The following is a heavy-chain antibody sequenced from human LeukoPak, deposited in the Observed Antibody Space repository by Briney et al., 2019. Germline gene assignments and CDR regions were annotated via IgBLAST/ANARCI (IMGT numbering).Heavy chain of an antibody. CDR2: INHSGST. CDR3: ARGRNTYYDFWSGYPPLLGGWVV. CDR1: GGSFSGYY. J-gene: IGHJ6*02. Sequence: SETLSLTCAVYGGSFSGYYWSWIRQPPGKGLEWIGEINHSGSTNYNPSLKSRVTISVDTSKNQFSLKLSSATAADTAVYYCARGRNTYYDFWSGYPPLLGGWVVWGQGTTVTASS. V-gene: IGHV4-34*01. D-gene: IGHD3-3*01.